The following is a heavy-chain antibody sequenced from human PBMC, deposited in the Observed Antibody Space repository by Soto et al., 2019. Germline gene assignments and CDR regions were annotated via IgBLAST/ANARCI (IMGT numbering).Heavy chain of an antibody. CDR1: GASVSHGY. Sequence: PSETLSLTCNVSGASVSHGYWSWIRQPPGKGLEWIGFMYFGGSFNYNPSLTSRATISVETSKNQFSMKLTSVTASDTAVYYFGRSYDDSTGFAVDPWGQRTQVNDSS. CDR3: GRSYDDSTGFAVDP. V-gene: IGHV4-59*02. D-gene: IGHD3-22*01. CDR2: MYFGGSF. J-gene: IGHJ5*02.